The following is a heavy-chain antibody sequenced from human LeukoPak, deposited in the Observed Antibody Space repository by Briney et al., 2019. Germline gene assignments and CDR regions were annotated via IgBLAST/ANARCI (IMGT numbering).Heavy chain of an antibody. CDR1: GITFSSYG. V-gene: IGHV3-23*01. CDR2: ISSTGGTT. J-gene: IGHJ4*02. Sequence: GGTLRLSCAASGITFSSYGMSWVRQAPGKGLEWVSSISSTGGTTYYADSVKGRFTISRDNSKNTLYLQMNSLKAEDTAVYFCATGDQLLFSTHFDFWGQGTLVTVSS. D-gene: IGHD2-2*01. CDR3: ATGDQLLFSTHFDF.